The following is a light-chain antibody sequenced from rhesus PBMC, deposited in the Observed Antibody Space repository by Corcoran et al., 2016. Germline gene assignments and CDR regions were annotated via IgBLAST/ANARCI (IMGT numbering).Light chain of an antibody. Sequence: QTGLTQPPSVSKGLRQTATLTCTGNSNNVGNQGSAWLQQHQGHPPKLLSYRNYNRPSGISERFSASRSGNTAPLTITGLQPEDEADYYCSAWDRSLSCYIFGVGTRLTVV. CDR1: SNNVGNQG. V-gene: IGLV10-114*01. CDR2: RNY. CDR3: SAWDRSLSCYI. J-gene: IGLJ1*01.